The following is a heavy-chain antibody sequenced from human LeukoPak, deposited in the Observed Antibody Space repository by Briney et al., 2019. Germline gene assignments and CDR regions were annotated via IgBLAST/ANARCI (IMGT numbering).Heavy chain of an antibody. D-gene: IGHD5-18*01. CDR2: IHNDGSST. CDR1: GCTISSYY. CDR3: ARGSYGYDY. J-gene: IGHJ4*02. Sequence: GGTLRLSCAVSGCTISSYYLHWVRQRPGKGLVWVSRIHNDGSSTTYAASVKGRFNNYRDNPKHTLHLQMNSLRAEDTAVYYCARGSYGYDYWGQGNLVTVSS. V-gene: IGHV3-74*01.